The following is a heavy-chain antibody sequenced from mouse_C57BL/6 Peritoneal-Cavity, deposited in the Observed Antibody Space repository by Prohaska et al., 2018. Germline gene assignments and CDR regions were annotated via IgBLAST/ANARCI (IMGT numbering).Heavy chain of an antibody. CDR1: GFTFNTYA. CDR3: VREYSNSWFAY. D-gene: IGHD2-5*01. V-gene: IGHV10-3*01. Sequence: EVQLVESGGGLVQPKGSLKLSCAASGFTFNTYAMHWVRQAPGKGLEWVACIRSKSSNYATYYADSVKDRFTISRDDSQSMLYLQMNNLKTEDTAMYYCVREYSNSWFAYWGQGTLVTVSA. J-gene: IGHJ3*01. CDR2: IRSKSSNYAT.